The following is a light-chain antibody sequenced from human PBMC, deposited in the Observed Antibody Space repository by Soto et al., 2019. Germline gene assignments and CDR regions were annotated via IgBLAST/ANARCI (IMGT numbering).Light chain of an antibody. CDR2: AAS. CDR1: QSISSY. V-gene: IGKV1-39*01. J-gene: IGKJ3*01. Sequence: DIQMTQSPSSLSASVGDRVTITCRASQSISSYLNWYQQKPGKAPKLLIYAASSLQSGVPSRFSGSGSGTDFTLTISGLQPGDFATYYCQHSYTSPPFTFGPGTKVDIK. CDR3: QHSYTSPPFT.